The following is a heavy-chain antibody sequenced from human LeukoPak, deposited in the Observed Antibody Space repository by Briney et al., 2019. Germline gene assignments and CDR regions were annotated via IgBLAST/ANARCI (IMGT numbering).Heavy chain of an antibody. D-gene: IGHD2-15*01. CDR2: ISGSSSYI. Sequence: PGGSLRLSCAASRFAFSNYTMSWVRQAPGKGLEWVSSISGSSSYIYYADSVKGRFTISRDNAKNSLYLQMNSLRAEDTAVYYCARDDIVVVVPAGDYYYYMDVWGKGTTVTVSS. CDR1: RFAFSNYT. J-gene: IGHJ6*03. V-gene: IGHV3-21*01. CDR3: ARDDIVVVVPAGDYYYYMDV.